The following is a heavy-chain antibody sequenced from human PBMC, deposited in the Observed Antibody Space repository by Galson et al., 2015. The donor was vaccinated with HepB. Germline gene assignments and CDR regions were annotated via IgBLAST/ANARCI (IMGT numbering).Heavy chain of an antibody. J-gene: IGHJ5*02. CDR3: AKGYGLFDL. CDR1: GFTFGSTA. D-gene: IGHD4-17*01. Sequence: PLRLSCAASGFTFGSTAMTWVRQAPGKGLEWVSGISANGGSRFYAESVKGRFTISRDNSKNTLSFQMNSLRAEDTAVYYCAKGYGLFDLWGQGNLVTVSS. V-gene: IGHV3-23*01. CDR2: ISANGGSR.